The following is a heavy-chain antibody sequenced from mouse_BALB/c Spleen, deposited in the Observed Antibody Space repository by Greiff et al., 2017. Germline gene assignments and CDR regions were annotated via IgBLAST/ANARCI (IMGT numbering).Heavy chain of an antibody. CDR3: TRRGNYAMDY. CDR2: IRLKSNNYAT. CDR1: GFTFSNYW. D-gene: IGHD2-14*01. Sequence: EVMLVESGGGLVQPGGSMKLSCVASGFTFSNYWMNWVRQSPEKGLEWVAEIRLKSNNYATHYAESVKGRFTISRDDSKSSVYLQMNNLRAEDTGIYYCTRRGNYAMDYWGQGTSVTVSS. J-gene: IGHJ4*01. V-gene: IGHV6-6*02.